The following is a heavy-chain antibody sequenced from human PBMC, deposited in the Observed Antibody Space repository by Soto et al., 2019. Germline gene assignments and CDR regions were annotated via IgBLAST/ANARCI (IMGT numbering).Heavy chain of an antibody. J-gene: IGHJ6*02. D-gene: IGHD6-13*01. V-gene: IGHV1-2*04. CDR3: ASTYSSRMKQGYYYYGMDV. CDR1: GYTFTSYY. Sequence: GASVKVSCKASGYTFTSYYMHWVRQAPGQGLEWMGGIIPIFGTANYAQKFQGWVTMTRDTSISTAYMELSRLRSDDTAVYYCASTYSSRMKQGYYYYGMDVWGQGTTVTVSS. CDR2: IIPIFGTA.